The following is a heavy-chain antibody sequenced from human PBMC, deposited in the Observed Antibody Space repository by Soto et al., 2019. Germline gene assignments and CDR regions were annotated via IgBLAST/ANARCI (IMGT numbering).Heavy chain of an antibody. CDR1: GFTFSNYW. V-gene: IGHV3-7*01. J-gene: IGHJ4*02. Sequence: GGSLRLSCAASGFTFSNYWITWVRQAPGKGLEWVANIKEDGSEKHYVDSVKGRFTISRDNAKNSLYLQMNSLRVEDTAVYFCSRDVVVGAKALNYWGQGALVTV. CDR3: SRDVVVGAKALNY. D-gene: IGHD2-15*01. CDR2: IKEDGSEK.